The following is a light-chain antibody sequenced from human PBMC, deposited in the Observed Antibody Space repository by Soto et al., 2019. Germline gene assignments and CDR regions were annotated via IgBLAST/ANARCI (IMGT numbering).Light chain of an antibody. J-gene: IGKJ1*01. CDR1: QSIRNY. V-gene: IGKV1-39*01. CDR2: AAS. Sequence: DIQMTQSPSSLSASVGDRVTITCRASQSIRNYLNWYQQKPGKAPKLLIYAASNLQTGVPSRFSGSVSGTDFSLTISGVNPEDLGFYFCQQIFKPPGTCGQGTKLDIK. CDR3: QQIFKPPGT.